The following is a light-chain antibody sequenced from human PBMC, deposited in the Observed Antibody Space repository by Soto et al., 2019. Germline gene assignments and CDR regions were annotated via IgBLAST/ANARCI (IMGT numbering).Light chain of an antibody. V-gene: IGKV3-15*01. J-gene: IGKJ2*01. CDR1: QTISDN. Sequence: DIVMTQSPVTLSVSPGERATLSCRASQTISDNLAWFQQKPGQPPRLLIFSASTRATGIPVRFSGSGSGTEFTLTISSLQSEDFAVYYCQHYNAGPPYTFGQGTKLEIK. CDR2: SAS. CDR3: QHYNAGPPYT.